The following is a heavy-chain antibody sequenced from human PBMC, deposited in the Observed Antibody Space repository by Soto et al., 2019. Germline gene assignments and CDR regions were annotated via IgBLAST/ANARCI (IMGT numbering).Heavy chain of an antibody. CDR1: GGSISSYY. J-gene: IGHJ4*02. CDR3: ARWGSSSWHELEAFDY. D-gene: IGHD6-13*01. Sequence: QVQLQESGPGLVKPSETLSLTCTVSGGSISSYYWSWIRQPPGKGLEWIGYIYYSGSTNYNPSLKSRVTISVDTSKNQFSLKLSSVTAADTAVYYCARWGSSSWHELEAFDYWGQGTLVTVSS. V-gene: IGHV4-59*08. CDR2: IYYSGST.